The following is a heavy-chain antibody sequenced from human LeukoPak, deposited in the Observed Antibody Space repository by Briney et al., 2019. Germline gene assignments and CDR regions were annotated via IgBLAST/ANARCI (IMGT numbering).Heavy chain of an antibody. J-gene: IGHJ4*02. Sequence: PGGSLRLSCAASGFTFSTYWMTWVRQAPGKGLEWVANIKPDGGERNYVDSVKGRFTISRDNAKNSLYLQMNSLRAEDTAVYYCASAKTQGYYYDAGGYYDYWGQGTLVTVSS. CDR3: ASAKTQGYYYDAGGYYDY. CDR2: IKPDGGER. CDR1: GFTFSTYW. D-gene: IGHD3-22*01. V-gene: IGHV3-7*01.